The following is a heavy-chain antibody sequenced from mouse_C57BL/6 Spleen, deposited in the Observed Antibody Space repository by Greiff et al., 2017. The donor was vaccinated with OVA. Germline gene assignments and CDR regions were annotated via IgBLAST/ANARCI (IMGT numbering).Heavy chain of an antibody. J-gene: IGHJ2*01. CDR3: ARERDITTVKGVYFDY. CDR1: GFTFSDYY. CDR2: INYDGSST. D-gene: IGHD1-1*01. V-gene: IGHV5-16*01. Sequence: DVKLVESEGGLVQPGSSMKLSCTASGFTFSDYYMAWVRQVPEKGLEWVANINYDGSSTYYLDSLKSRFIISRDNAKNILYLQMSSLKSEDTATYYCARERDITTVKGVYFDYWGQGTTLTVSS.